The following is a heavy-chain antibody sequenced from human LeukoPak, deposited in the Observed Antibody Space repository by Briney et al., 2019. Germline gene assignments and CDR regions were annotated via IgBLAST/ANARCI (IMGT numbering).Heavy chain of an antibody. D-gene: IGHD6-6*01. J-gene: IGHJ2*01. Sequence: TSETLSLTCTVSGGSISSYYWSWIWQPPGKGLEWIGYISYSGSTNYHPSLKSRVTITVDTSKNQFSLKLSSVTAADTAVYYCARGVKIEYSSSSRNWYFDLWGRGTLVTVSS. CDR2: ISYSGST. V-gene: IGHV4-59*08. CDR1: GGSISSYY. CDR3: ARGVKIEYSSSSRNWYFDL.